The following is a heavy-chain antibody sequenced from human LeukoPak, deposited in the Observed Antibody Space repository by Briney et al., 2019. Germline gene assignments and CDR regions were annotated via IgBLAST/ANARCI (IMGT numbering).Heavy chain of an antibody. CDR1: GFTFSSYG. CDR3: AKDAARYYGSGSYFDY. D-gene: IGHD3-10*01. CDR2: IWYDGSNK. V-gene: IGHV3-30*02. J-gene: IGHJ4*02. Sequence: GGSLRLSCAASGFTFSSYGMHWVRQAPGKGLEWVAVIWYDGSNKYYADSVKGRFTISRDNSKNTLYLQMNSLRAEDTAVYYCAKDAARYYGSGSYFDYWGQGTLVTVSS.